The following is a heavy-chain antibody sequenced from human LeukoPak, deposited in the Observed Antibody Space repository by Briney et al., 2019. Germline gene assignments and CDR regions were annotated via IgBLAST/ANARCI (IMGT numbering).Heavy chain of an antibody. V-gene: IGHV3-21*01. D-gene: IGHD6-6*01. J-gene: IGHJ4*02. CDR1: GFTFSSYT. Sequence: GGSLRLSCAASGFTFSSYTMNWVRQAPGKGLEWVSSISSSGTSIYYADSVKGRFTISRDNAKNSLCLQMNSLRAEDTAVYYCAREESSSSGYYFDYWGQGTLVTVSS. CDR2: ISSSGTSI. CDR3: AREESSSSGYYFDY.